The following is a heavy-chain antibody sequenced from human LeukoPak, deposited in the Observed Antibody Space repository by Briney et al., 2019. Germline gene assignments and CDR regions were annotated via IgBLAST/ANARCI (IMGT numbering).Heavy chain of an antibody. Sequence: PGGSLRLSCAASGFTFSDYYMSWIRQAPGKGLEWVSYISSSGSTIYYADSVKGRFTISRDNAKNSLYPQMNSLRAEDTAVYYCARERPHDYGDYGVRYYGMDVWGQGTTVTVSS. CDR3: ARERPHDYGDYGVRYYGMDV. CDR1: GFTFSDYY. V-gene: IGHV3-11*01. CDR2: ISSSGSTI. D-gene: IGHD4-17*01. J-gene: IGHJ6*02.